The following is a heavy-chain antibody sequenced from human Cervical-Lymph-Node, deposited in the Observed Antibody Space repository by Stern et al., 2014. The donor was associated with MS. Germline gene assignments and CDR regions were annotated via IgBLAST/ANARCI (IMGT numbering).Heavy chain of an antibody. CDR3: ARDGSSGSYFDY. D-gene: IGHD1-26*01. CDR2: IYYSGGT. Sequence: QVQLQESGPGLVKPSETLSLTCTVSGGSISSYYWSWIRQPPGKGLEWVGYIYYSGGTNYSPSFKSRVTISVDTSKNQFALKLNSVTAADTAVYYCARDGSSGSYFDYWGQGTLVSVAS. V-gene: IGHV4-59*01. CDR1: GGSISSYY. J-gene: IGHJ4*02.